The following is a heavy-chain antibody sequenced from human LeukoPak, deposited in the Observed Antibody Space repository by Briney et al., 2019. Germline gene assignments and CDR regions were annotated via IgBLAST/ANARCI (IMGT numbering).Heavy chain of an antibody. V-gene: IGHV4-39*01. CDR1: GGSISSSSYY. D-gene: IGHD5-18*01. Sequence: SETLSLTCTVSGGSISSSSYYWGWIRQPPGKGLEGIGSIYYSGSTYYNPSLKSRVTISVDTSKNQFCLKLSSVTAADTAVYYCARLMDTASGRYFDYRGQGTLVTVSS. J-gene: IGHJ4*02. CDR2: IYYSGST. CDR3: ARLMDTASGRYFDY.